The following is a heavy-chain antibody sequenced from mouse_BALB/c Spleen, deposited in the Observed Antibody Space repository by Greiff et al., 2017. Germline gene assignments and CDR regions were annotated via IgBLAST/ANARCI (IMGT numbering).Heavy chain of an antibody. CDR3: ARRDRYDSWFAY. J-gene: IGHJ3*01. D-gene: IGHD2-14*01. V-gene: IGHV14-1*02. Sequence: VQLQQSGAELVRPGALVKLSCKASGFNIKDYYMHWVKQRPEQGLEWIGWIDPENGNTIYDPKFQGKASITADTSSNTAYLQLSSLTSEDTAVYYCARRDRYDSWFAYWGQGTLVTVSA. CDR2: IDPENGNT. CDR1: GFNIKDYY.